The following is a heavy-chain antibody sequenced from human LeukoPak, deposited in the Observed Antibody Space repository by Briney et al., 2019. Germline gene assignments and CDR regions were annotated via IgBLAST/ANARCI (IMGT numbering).Heavy chain of an antibody. D-gene: IGHD3-22*01. CDR1: GGSFSGYY. J-gene: IGHJ3*02. CDR2: INHSGST. CDR3: ARDTYYYDSSGSNDAFDI. V-gene: IGHV4-34*01. Sequence: SETLSLTCAVYGGSFSGYYWSWIRQPPGKGLEWIGEINHSGSTNYNPSLKSRVTISVDPSKNQFSLRLSSVTAADTAVYYCARDTYYYDSSGSNDAFDIWGQGTMVTVSS.